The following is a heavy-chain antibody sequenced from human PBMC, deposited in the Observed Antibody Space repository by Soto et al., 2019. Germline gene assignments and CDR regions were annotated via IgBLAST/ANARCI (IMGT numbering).Heavy chain of an antibody. CDR2: IYYSGST. CDR3: ASNYDYVWGSYRSNFDY. CDR1: GGSISSSSYY. Sequence: PSETLSLTCTVSGGSISSSSYYWGWIRQPPGKGLEWIGSIYYSGSTYYNPSLKSRVTISVDTSKNQFSLKLSSVTAADTAVYYCASNYDYVWGSYRSNFDYWGQGTLVTVSS. D-gene: IGHD3-16*02. V-gene: IGHV4-39*01. J-gene: IGHJ4*02.